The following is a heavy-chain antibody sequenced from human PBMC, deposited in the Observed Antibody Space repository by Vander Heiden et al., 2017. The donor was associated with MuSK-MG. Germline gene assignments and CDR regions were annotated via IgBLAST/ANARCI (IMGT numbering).Heavy chain of an antibody. V-gene: IGHV1-46*01. Sequence: QVQLVQSGAEVKKPGASVKVSCKASGYTFTSYYMHWVRQAPGQGLEWMGIINPSGGSTSYAQKFQGRVTMTRDTSTSTVYMELSSLRSEDTAVYYCARDPTIVVVPAAIPDLYYYYGMDVWGQGTTVTVSS. CDR3: ARDPTIVVVPAAIPDLYYYYGMDV. CDR1: GYTFTSYY. J-gene: IGHJ6*02. CDR2: INPSGGST. D-gene: IGHD2-2*01.